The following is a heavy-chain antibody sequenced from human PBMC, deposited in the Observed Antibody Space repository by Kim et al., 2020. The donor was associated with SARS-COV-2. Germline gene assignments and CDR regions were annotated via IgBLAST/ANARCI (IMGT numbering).Heavy chain of an antibody. Sequence: ASVKVSCKVSGYTLTELSMHWVRQAPGKGLEWLGGFDPEDGETIYAQKFQGRVTMTEDTSTDTAYMELSSLRSEDTAVYYCATTYYDILTWAFDIWGQGTMVTVSS. J-gene: IGHJ3*02. D-gene: IGHD3-9*01. CDR1: GYTLTELS. V-gene: IGHV1-24*01. CDR2: FDPEDGET. CDR3: ATTYYDILTWAFDI.